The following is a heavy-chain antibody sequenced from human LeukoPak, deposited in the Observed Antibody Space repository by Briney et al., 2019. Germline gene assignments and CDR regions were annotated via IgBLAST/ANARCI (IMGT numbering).Heavy chain of an antibody. CDR1: GFTFSSYG. J-gene: IGHJ4*02. D-gene: IGHD5-12*01. Sequence: GGSLRLSCAASGFTFSSYGMHWVRQAPGKGLEWVAVISYDGSNKYYADSVNGRFTISRDNSKNTLYLQMNSLRAEDTAVYYCAKDRGRYEIDYWGQGTLVTVSS. CDR3: AKDRGRYEIDY. CDR2: ISYDGSNK. V-gene: IGHV3-30*18.